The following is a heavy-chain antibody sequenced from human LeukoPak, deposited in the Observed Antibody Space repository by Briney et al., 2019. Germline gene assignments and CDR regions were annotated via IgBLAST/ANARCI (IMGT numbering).Heavy chain of an antibody. CDR1: GYTFTSYD. CDR3: ARGRLRITMIVVVSPFDY. D-gene: IGHD3-22*01. J-gene: IGHJ4*02. V-gene: IGHV1-8*01. Sequence: ASVKVSCKASGYTFTSYDINWVRQATGQGLEWMGWMNPNSGNTGYAQKFQGRVTMTRNTSISTAYMELSSLRSEDTAVYYCARGRLRITMIVVVSPFDYWGQGTLVTVSS. CDR2: MNPNSGNT.